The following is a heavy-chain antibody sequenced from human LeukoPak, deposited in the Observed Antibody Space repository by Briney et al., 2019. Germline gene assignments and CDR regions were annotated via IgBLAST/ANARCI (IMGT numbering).Heavy chain of an antibody. D-gene: IGHD3-10*01. CDR3: ARVPHYYFGYGYFDT. CDR2: IDQSGTT. CDR1: GGSFSGYY. J-gene: IGHJ4*02. Sequence: PSETLSLTCVVYGGSFSGYYWSWIRQPPGKGLEWIGEIDQSGTTNYNPSLKSRVTISIDTSKKQFSLTLTSMTAADTAVYYCARVPHYYFGYGYFDTWGQGTRVTASS. V-gene: IGHV4-34*01.